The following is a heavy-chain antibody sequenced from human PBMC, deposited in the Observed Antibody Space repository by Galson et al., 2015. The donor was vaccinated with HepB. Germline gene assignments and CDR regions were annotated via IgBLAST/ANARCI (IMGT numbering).Heavy chain of an antibody. V-gene: IGHV4-59*08. CDR3: ARHGGVLGAPGLAAFDV. J-gene: IGHJ3*01. CDR1: GASVNDYY. CDR2: ISNTERT. D-gene: IGHD1-26*01. Sequence: ETLSLTCTVSGASVNDYYWSWIRQPPGKGLEWIGYISNTERTNYNPSLKSRVTISVDTSNNQFSLKLTSMTAADTAIYSCARHGGVLGAPGLAAFDVWGQGTKVTDSS.